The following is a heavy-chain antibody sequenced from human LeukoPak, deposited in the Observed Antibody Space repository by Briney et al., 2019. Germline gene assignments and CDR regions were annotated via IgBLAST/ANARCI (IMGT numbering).Heavy chain of an antibody. J-gene: IGHJ4*02. Sequence: PGGSLRLSCAASGFTFSSYAMHWVRQAPGKGLEWVAVIWYDGSNENYADSVRGRLTVSRDNSKNTLYLHMNSVRAEDTAVYYCARVAMSDSSGYCDYWGQGTLVTVSS. CDR1: GFTFSSYA. CDR2: IWYDGSNE. CDR3: ARVAMSDSSGYCDY. D-gene: IGHD3-22*01. V-gene: IGHV3-33*01.